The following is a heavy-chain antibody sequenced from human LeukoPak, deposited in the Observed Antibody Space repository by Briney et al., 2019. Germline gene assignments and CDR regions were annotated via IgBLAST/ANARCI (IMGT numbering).Heavy chain of an antibody. CDR1: GFTFSDYG. V-gene: IGHV3-33*01. D-gene: IGHD3-10*01. J-gene: IGHJ4*02. CDR2: IWPDGSNK. Sequence: GGFLRLSCAASGFTFSDYGIHWVRQAPGKGLGWVAVIWPDGSNKYYADSVKGRFTISRENSKTTLYLRMNSLSVEETAVYYCVRSSGSFDYWGQGTLVTVSS. CDR3: VRSSGSFDY.